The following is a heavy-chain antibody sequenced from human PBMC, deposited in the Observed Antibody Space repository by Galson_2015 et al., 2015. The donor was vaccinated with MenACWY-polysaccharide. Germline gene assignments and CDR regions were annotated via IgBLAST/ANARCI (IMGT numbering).Heavy chain of an antibody. CDR2: LYSGGNT. CDR1: DFSVTTSH. CDR3: TRTRDYNPIEL. V-gene: IGHV3-53*01. D-gene: IGHD4-11*01. Sequence: SLRLSCAASDFSVTTSHMSWVRQTPGRGLEWVAALYSGGNTFYVDSVEDRFTISRDNSKNTLYLHMNILRAEDTGVYYCTRTRDYNPIELWGQGTLVTVSS. J-gene: IGHJ4*02.